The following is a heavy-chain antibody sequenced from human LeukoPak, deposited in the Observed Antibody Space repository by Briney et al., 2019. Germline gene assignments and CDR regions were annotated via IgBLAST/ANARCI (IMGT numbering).Heavy chain of an antibody. CDR1: GFTFSSYS. CDR2: ISSSSSYI. CDR3: ARCTTGKTFGSLREIKKSREIDY. D-gene: IGHD1-1*01. Sequence: GGSLRLSCAASGFTFSSYSMNWVRQAPGKGLEWVSSISSSSSYINYADSVRGRFTISRDNAKNSLILQMDSLRGEDTAVYYCARCTTGKTFGSLREIKKSREIDYWGQGTLVTVSS. J-gene: IGHJ4*02. V-gene: IGHV3-21*01.